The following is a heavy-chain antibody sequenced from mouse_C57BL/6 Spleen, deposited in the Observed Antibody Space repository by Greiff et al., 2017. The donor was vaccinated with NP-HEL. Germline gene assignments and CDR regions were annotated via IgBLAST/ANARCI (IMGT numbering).Heavy chain of an antibody. D-gene: IGHD2-1*01. CDR2: INPSNGGT. Sequence: QVHVKQPGTELVKPGASVKLSCKASGYTFTSYWMHWVKQRPGQGLEWIGNINPSNGGTNYNEKFKSKATLTVDKSSSTAYMQLSSLTSEDSAVYYCARDGNYLYYFDYWGQGTTLTVSS. CDR1: GYTFTSYW. J-gene: IGHJ2*01. CDR3: ARDGNYLYYFDY. V-gene: IGHV1-53*01.